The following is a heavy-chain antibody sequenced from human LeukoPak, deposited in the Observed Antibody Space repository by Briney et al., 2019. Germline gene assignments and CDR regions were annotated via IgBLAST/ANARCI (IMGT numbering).Heavy chain of an antibody. Sequence: SETLSLTCTVSGGSISSYYWSWLRQPAGKGLEWIGRIYTSGSTNYNPSLKSRVTMSVDTSKNQFSLKLSSVTAADTAVYYCARVPAATTNYYYYMDVWGKGTTVTVSS. J-gene: IGHJ6*03. D-gene: IGHD2-2*01. V-gene: IGHV4-4*07. CDR1: GGSISSYY. CDR3: ARVPAATTNYYYYMDV. CDR2: IYTSGST.